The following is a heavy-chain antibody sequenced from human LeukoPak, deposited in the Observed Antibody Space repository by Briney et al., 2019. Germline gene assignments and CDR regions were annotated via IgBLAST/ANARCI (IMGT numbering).Heavy chain of an antibody. V-gene: IGHV3-21*01. CDR2: ISSSSSYI. CDR1: GFTFSSYS. D-gene: IGHD4-17*01. Sequence: PGGSLRLSCAASGFTFSSYSMNWVRQAPGKGLEWVSPISSSSSYIYYADSVKGRFTISRDNAKNSLYLQMNSLRAEDTAVYYCARDLAGYGDSEFDYWGQGTLVTVSS. J-gene: IGHJ4*02. CDR3: ARDLAGYGDSEFDY.